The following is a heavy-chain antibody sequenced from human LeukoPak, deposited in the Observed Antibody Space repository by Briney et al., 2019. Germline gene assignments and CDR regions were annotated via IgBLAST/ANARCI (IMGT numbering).Heavy chain of an antibody. CDR3: ARHGYYGSSSSYYYYGMDV. CDR2: IYYSGST. Sequence: SETLSLTCTVSGGSISSSSHYWGWIRQPPGKGLEWIGSIYYSGSTNYNPSLKSRVTISVDTSKNQFSLKLSSVTAADTAVYYCARHGYYGSSSSYYYYGMDVWGQGTTVTVSS. CDR1: GGSISSSSHY. D-gene: IGHD3-10*01. V-gene: IGHV4-39*01. J-gene: IGHJ6*02.